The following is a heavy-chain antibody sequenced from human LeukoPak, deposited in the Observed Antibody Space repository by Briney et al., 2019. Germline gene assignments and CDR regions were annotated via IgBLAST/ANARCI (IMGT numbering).Heavy chain of an antibody. J-gene: IGHJ5*02. CDR2: VSYSGST. V-gene: IGHV4-39*01. CDR1: SGSISSNNYY. D-gene: IGHD3-10*01. CDR3: ARGKGGPRTMVRGVRGNWFDP. Sequence: PSETLSLTCTVSSGSISSNNYYWGWVRQPPGKGLEWIGSVSYSGSTYYNPSLRSRVTISVDTSKNQFSLKLSSVTAADTAVYYCARGKGGPRTMVRGVRGNWFDPWGQGTLVTVSS.